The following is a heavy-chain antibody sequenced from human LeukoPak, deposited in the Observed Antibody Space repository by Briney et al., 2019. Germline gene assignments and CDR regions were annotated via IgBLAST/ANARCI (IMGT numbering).Heavy chain of an antibody. V-gene: IGHV3-7*01. CDR3: ARAEAAGVTMDV. CDR2: IRQDGSQK. Sequence: GGSLRLSCAASGFTFSSYWMSWVRQAPGKGLEWVATIRQDGSQKYYVDSVKGRFTISRDNAKNSLYLQMNSLRAEDTAVYYCARAEAAGVTMDVWGKGTTVTVSS. CDR1: GFTFSSYW. D-gene: IGHD6-13*01. J-gene: IGHJ6*03.